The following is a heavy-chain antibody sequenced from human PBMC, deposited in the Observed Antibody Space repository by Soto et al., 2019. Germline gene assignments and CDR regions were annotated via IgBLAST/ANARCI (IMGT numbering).Heavy chain of an antibody. CDR1: GGSFSGYY. J-gene: IGHJ4*02. V-gene: IGHV4-34*01. Sequence: QVQLQQWGAGLLKPSETLSLTCAVYGGSFSGYYWSWIRQPPGKGLEWIGEINHSGSTNYNPSLKRRCTISVETSKSQYSRRLNSVSAGGTAVSFCARGRKGWLQLVVPNPRALTVYSSGCVVFWRQGTLVTVSS. CDR2: INHSGST. CDR3: ARGRKGWLQLVVPNPRALTVYSSGCVVF. D-gene: IGHD6-19*01.